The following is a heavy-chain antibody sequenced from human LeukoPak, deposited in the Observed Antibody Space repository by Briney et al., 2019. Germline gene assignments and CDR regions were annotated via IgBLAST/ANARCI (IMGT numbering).Heavy chain of an antibody. CDR1: GFTFSSYS. V-gene: IGHV3-21*01. CDR2: ISSSSSYI. D-gene: IGHD3-3*01. CDR3: ARETWSGYYKGFDY. J-gene: IGHJ4*02. Sequence: PGGSLRLSXAASGFTFSSYSMNWVRQAPGKGLEWVSSISSSSSYIYYADSVKGRFTISRDNAKNSLYLQMNSLRAEDTAVYYCARETWSGYYKGFDYWGQGTLVTVSS.